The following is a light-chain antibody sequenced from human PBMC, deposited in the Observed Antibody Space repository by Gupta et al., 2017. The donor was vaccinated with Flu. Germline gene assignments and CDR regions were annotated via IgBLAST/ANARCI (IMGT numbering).Light chain of an antibody. CDR3: HQVGDIRFT. CDR2: EAS. Sequence: DTLSLSPGERATLSCRASRGVSNNFLAWYQQKPGQAPRLLMSEASYSVTGVPDRFSGSGSGTDFTLTISRLEPGDVAVYYCHQVGDIRFTFGHGTKVDI. V-gene: IGKV3-20*01. J-gene: IGKJ3*01. CDR1: RGVSNNF.